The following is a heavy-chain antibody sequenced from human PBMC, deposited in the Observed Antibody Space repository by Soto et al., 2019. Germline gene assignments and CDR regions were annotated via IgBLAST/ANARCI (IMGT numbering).Heavy chain of an antibody. D-gene: IGHD2-15*01. CDR1: GGTFSSYT. CDR2: IIPILGIA. Sequence: QVQLVQSGAEVKKPGSSVKVSCKASGGTFSSYTIIWVRQAPGQGLEWMGRIIPILGIANYAQKFQGRVTITADKSTSTAYMELSSLRSEDTAVYYCARDGYCSGGSCYESYWGQGTLVTVSS. CDR3: ARDGYCSGGSCYESY. J-gene: IGHJ4*02. V-gene: IGHV1-69*08.